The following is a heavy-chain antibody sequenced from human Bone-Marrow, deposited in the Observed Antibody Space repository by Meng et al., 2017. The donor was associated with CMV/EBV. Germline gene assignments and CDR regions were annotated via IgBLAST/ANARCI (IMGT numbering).Heavy chain of an antibody. V-gene: IGHV4-59*01. CDR3: ARDGLVEYQRKGAFDI. CDR2: IYYSGST. CDR1: AGSISSYY. D-gene: IGHD2-2*01. J-gene: IGHJ3*02. Sequence: SETLSPTCTVAAGSISSYYWSWIRQPPGKGLEWIGYIYYSGSTNYNPSLKSRVTISVDTSKTQSSLKLSSVTAADTAVYYCARDGLVEYQRKGAFDIWGQGTMVTVSS.